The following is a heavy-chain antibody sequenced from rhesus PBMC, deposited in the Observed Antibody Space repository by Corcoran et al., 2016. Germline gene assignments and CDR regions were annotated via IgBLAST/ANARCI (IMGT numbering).Heavy chain of an antibody. Sequence: QVQLQESGPGLVKPSETLSLTCAVSGASISSYWWSWIRQPPGKGLEWIGEINGNSVSTNFNPPLKSRVTISKDASKNQFSLKLSSVTAADTAVYYCARAGGGIYWYFDYWGQGVLVTVSS. V-gene: IGHV4-80*01. CDR1: GASISSYW. CDR3: ARAGGGIYWYFDY. D-gene: IGHD2-27*01. J-gene: IGHJ4*01. CDR2: INGNSVST.